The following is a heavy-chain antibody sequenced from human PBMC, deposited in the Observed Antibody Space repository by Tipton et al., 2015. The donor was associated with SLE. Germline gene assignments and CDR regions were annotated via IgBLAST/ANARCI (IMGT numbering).Heavy chain of an antibody. Sequence: GLVKPSETLSLTCTVSGGSVSSYYWSWIWQPPGKGLEWIGYFSYSGSPNYNPSLKSRVTISVDTSKNQFSLKLTSVTAADTAVYYCARHEAYSGSSPFDIWGHGTMVTVSS. J-gene: IGHJ3*02. D-gene: IGHD1-26*01. CDR2: FSYSGSP. CDR3: ARHEAYSGSSPFDI. CDR1: GGSVSSYY. V-gene: IGHV4-59*08.